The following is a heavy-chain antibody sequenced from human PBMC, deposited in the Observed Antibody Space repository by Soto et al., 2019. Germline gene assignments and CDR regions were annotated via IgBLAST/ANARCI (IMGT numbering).Heavy chain of an antibody. CDR1: GGSISSSNYY. D-gene: IGHD3-22*01. V-gene: IGHV4-39*01. J-gene: IGHJ5*02. CDR3: ARRGYYDTIGPRDGLEAFFYGP. Sequence: QVQLQESGPGLVKPSETLSLTCTVSGGSISSSNYYWGWLRQPPGKGLECIGNIYHSGGTYYNPSLKGRVSISVDTSKNQFSLKLTSATAADTAVYYCARRGYYDTIGPRDGLEAFFYGPWGQGALVTVSS. CDR2: IYHSGGT.